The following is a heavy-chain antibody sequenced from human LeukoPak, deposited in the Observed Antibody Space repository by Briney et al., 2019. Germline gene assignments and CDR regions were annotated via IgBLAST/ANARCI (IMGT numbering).Heavy chain of an antibody. Sequence: TSETLSLTCTVSGGSISSSSYSWGWIRQPPGKGLEWIGSIYYSGSTYYNPSLKSRVTISVDTSKNQFSLKLSSVTAADTAVYYCAREIVLVPAAIRPGRWFDPWGQGTLVTVSS. J-gene: IGHJ5*02. CDR2: IYYSGST. CDR1: GGSISSSSYS. CDR3: AREIVLVPAAIRPGRWFDP. V-gene: IGHV4-39*02. D-gene: IGHD2-2*02.